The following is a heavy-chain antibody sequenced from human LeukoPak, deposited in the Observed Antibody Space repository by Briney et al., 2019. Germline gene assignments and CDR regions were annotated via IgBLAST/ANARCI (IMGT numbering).Heavy chain of an antibody. J-gene: IGHJ4*02. D-gene: IGHD4-17*01. CDR2: INAGNGNT. CDR1: GYTFTSYG. Sequence: ASVKVSCKASGYTFTSYGISWVRQAPGQGLEWMGWINAGNGNTKYSQKFQGRVTITRDTSASTAYMELSSLRSEDTAVYYCASPPSYGDVRFDYWGQGTLVTVSS. CDR3: ASPPSYGDVRFDY. V-gene: IGHV1-3*01.